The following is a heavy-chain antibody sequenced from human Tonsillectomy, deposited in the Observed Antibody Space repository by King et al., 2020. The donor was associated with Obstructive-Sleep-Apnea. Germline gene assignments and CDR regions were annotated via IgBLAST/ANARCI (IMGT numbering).Heavy chain of an antibody. J-gene: IGHJ4*02. CDR3: ARGLYIRGDWRFIDH. Sequence: VQLQQWCAGLLKPSETLSLTCAVYGGSFSGYYWNWIRQPPGRGLEWFVDINHSGSKNYNPSLKSRVAMSVDTSKHQFSLRVSSVTAADTAVYYCARGLYIRGDWRFIDHWGQGTLVTVSS. CDR1: GGSFSGYY. CDR2: INHSGSK. D-gene: IGHD3-10*02. V-gene: IGHV4-34*01.